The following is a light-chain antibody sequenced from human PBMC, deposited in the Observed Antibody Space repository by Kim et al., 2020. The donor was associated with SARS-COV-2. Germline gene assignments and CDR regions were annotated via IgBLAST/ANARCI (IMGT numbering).Light chain of an antibody. CDR1: GGTILSNY. CDR3: QSYDNDGNQV. CDR2: EDS. J-gene: IGLJ3*02. V-gene: IGLV6-57*03. Sequence: KTVAISCTRSGGTILSNYVQWYQQRPGSAPIAVVFEDSERPSGVPGRFSGSIDSSSNSASLTISGLQTEDEADYYCQSYDNDGNQVFGGGTKLTVL.